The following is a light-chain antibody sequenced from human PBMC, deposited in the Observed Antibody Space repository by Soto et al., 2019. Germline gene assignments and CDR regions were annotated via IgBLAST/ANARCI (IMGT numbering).Light chain of an antibody. CDR3: HQGKNYPFT. J-gene: IGKJ5*01. CDR1: QTITYC. CDR2: DAS. Sequence: DIQLTQSPSTLSAFVGDRVTISCRASQTITYCLAWYQQRPGKAPRLLIFDASTLHSGVPARFSGSGSGTEFTLTINNLQPDNFATYFCHQGKNYPFTYGQGTRLDIK. V-gene: IGKV1-5*01.